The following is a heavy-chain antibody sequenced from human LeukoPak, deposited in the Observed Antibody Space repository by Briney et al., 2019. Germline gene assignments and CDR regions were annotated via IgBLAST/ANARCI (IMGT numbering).Heavy chain of an antibody. D-gene: IGHD5-18*01. V-gene: IGHV3-9*01. Sequence: GRSLRLSCAASGFTFDDYAMHWVRQAPGKGLEWVSGISWNSGSIGYADSVKGRFTISRDNAKNSLYLQMNTLRTEDTDLYYCAKDTGYGYYYYGMDVWGQGTTVTVSS. CDR2: ISWNSGSI. CDR1: GFTFDDYA. CDR3: AKDTGYGYYYYGMDV. J-gene: IGHJ6*02.